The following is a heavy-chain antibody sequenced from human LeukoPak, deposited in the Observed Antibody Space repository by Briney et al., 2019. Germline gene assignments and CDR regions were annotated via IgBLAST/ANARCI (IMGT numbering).Heavy chain of an antibody. D-gene: IGHD3-22*01. J-gene: IGHJ6*03. Sequence: PSETLPLTCTVSIGSIISSGYYWGWIHQPPGKGLDWAGSIYYCEDTYYNPSLETRVSMSVDTSKNQFSLKLSSVTAADTAVYYCARSRNYYDSSGYYFPYYYYMDVWGKGTTVTVSS. CDR3: ARSRNYYDSSGYYFPYYYYMDV. CDR2: IYYCEDT. V-gene: IGHV4-39*01. CDR1: IGSIISSGYY.